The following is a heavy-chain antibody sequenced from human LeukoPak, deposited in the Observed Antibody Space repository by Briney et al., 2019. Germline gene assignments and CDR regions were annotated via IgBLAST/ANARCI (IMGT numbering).Heavy chain of an antibody. CDR1: GGYISSYY. V-gene: IGHV4-59*01. CDR2: IYYSGST. CDR3: AVCLDSSSVSVYYYMDV. J-gene: IGHJ6*03. D-gene: IGHD6-13*01. Sequence: PSETLSLTCTVSGGYISSYYWSWIRQPPGKGLEWIGSIYYSGSTNYNPSLKSRVTISVDTSTNQFSLKLSSVTAADTAVYYCAVCLDSSSVSVYYYMDVWGKGTTVTVSS.